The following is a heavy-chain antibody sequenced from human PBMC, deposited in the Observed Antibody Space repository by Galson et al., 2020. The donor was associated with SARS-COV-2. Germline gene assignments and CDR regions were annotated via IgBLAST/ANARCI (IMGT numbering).Heavy chain of an antibody. CDR2: IYYSGST. V-gene: IGHV4-59*08. Sequence: SETLSLTCSVSGGSIRSYYWSWIRQPPGKGLEWIGYIYYSGSTNYNPSLKSRVTISVDTSKNQFSLKLSSVTAADTAVYYCSRHRVGTIFGVISFCAGMDVWGQGTTVTVSS. CDR1: GGSIRSYY. D-gene: IGHD3-3*01. CDR3: SRHRVGTIFGVISFCAGMDV. J-gene: IGHJ6*02.